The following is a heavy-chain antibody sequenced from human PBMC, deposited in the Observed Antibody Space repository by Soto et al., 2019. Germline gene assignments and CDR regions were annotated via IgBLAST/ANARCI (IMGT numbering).Heavy chain of an antibody. CDR3: ARVGIVVVPAARGTFDI. V-gene: IGHV4-31*03. CDR2: IYYSGST. Sequence: SETLSLTCTVSGGSISSGGYYWSWIRQHPGKGLEWIGYIYYSGSTYYNPSLKSRVTISVDTSKNQFSLKLSPVTAADTAVYYCARVGIVVVPAARGTFDIWGQGTMVTVSS. D-gene: IGHD2-2*01. J-gene: IGHJ3*02. CDR1: GGSISSGGYY.